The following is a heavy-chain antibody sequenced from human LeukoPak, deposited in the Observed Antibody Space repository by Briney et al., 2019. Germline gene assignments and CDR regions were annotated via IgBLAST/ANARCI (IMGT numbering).Heavy chain of an antibody. J-gene: IGHJ4*02. D-gene: IGHD3-10*01. Sequence: SQTLSLTCAISGDSVSSNSASWHWIRQSPSRGLQWLGRTYYTSKWFNDYAVSLKSRITINPDTSKNQFSLKLSSVTAADTAVYYCARETYYYGSGSYYWFDYWGQGTLVTVSS. CDR2: TYYTSKWFN. V-gene: IGHV6-1*01. CDR3: ARETYYYGSGSYYWFDY. CDR1: GDSVSSNSAS.